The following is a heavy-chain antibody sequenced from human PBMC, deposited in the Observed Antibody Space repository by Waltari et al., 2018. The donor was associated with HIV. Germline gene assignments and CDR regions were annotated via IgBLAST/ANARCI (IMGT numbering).Heavy chain of an antibody. V-gene: IGHV3-33*01. CDR3: VRDLGIVVVQDAFDI. Sequence: QVQLVESGGGVVQPGRSLRLSCAASGFTFSSYGMHWVRQAPGKGLEWVAVIWYDGTNKYYADSVKGRFTISRDNSKNTLYLQMNSLRAEDTALYYCVRDLGIVVVQDAFDIWGQGTLTVSS. CDR1: GFTFSSYG. CDR2: IWYDGTNK. J-gene: IGHJ3*02. D-gene: IGHD2-2*03.